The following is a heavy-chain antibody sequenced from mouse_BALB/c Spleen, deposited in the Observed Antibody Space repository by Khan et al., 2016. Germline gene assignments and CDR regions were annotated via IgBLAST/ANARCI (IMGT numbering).Heavy chain of an antibody. Sequence: QLEESGPGLVKPSQSLSLTCTVTGYSITSDYAWSWIRQFPGKKLEWMGYISYSGTTSYNPSLKSRISITRDTSKNQVFLQLNSVTPEDTATSDCSRSVISCRRYYFAYWGQGTTLTVSS. V-gene: IGHV3-2*02. CDR3: SRSVISCRRYYFAY. CDR1: GYSITSDYA. J-gene: IGHJ2*01. CDR2: ISYSGTT. D-gene: IGHD1-3*01.